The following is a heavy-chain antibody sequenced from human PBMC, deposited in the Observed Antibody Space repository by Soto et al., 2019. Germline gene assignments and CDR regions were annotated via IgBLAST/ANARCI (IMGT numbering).Heavy chain of an antibody. Sequence: QVQLVESGGGVVQPGRSLRLSCAASGFTFSSYAMHWVRQAPGKGLEWVAVISYDGSNKYYADSVKGRFTISRDNSKNTLYLQMNSLRAEDTAVYYCARDYSNYVFDYWGQGTLVTVSS. J-gene: IGHJ4*02. D-gene: IGHD4-4*01. CDR1: GFTFSSYA. V-gene: IGHV3-30-3*01. CDR3: ARDYSNYVFDY. CDR2: ISYDGSNK.